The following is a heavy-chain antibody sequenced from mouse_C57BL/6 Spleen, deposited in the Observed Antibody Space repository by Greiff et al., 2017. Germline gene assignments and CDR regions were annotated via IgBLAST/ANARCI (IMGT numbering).Heavy chain of an antibody. Sequence: EVMLVESGGGLVQPGGSLKLSCAASGFTFSSYTMSWVRQTPEKRLEWVAYISNGGGSTYYPDTVKGRFTISRDNAKNTLYLQMSSLKSEDTAMYYCARQYYGSSYYAMDYWGQGTSVTVSS. CDR2: ISNGGGST. J-gene: IGHJ4*01. CDR3: ARQYYGSSYYAMDY. D-gene: IGHD1-1*01. CDR1: GFTFSSYT. V-gene: IGHV5-12-2*01.